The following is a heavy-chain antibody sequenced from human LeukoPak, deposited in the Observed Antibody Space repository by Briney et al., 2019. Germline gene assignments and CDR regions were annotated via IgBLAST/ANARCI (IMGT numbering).Heavy chain of an antibody. D-gene: IGHD3-22*01. V-gene: IGHV1-2*02. CDR1: GGTFSSYA. J-gene: IGHJ4*02. Sequence: GSSVKVSCKASGGTFSSYAISWVRQAPGQGLEWMGWINPNSGGTNYAQKFQGRVTMTRDTSISTAYMELSRLRSDDTAVYYCARSVYYYDSSAPDYWGQGTLVTVSS. CDR2: INPNSGGT. CDR3: ARSVYYYDSSAPDY.